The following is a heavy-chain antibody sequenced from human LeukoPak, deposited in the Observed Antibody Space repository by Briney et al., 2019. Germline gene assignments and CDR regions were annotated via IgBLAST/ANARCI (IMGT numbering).Heavy chain of an antibody. V-gene: IGHV4-59*12. CDR3: AAPRMDYDFWSGYYYYGMDV. Sequence: SETLSLTCTVSGGSISSYYWSWIRQPPGKGLEWIGYIYYSGSTNYNPSLKSRVTISVDTSKNQFSLKLSSVTAADTAVYYCAAPRMDYDFWSGYYYYGMDVWGQGTTVTVSS. CDR1: GGSISSYY. D-gene: IGHD3-3*01. J-gene: IGHJ6*02. CDR2: IYYSGST.